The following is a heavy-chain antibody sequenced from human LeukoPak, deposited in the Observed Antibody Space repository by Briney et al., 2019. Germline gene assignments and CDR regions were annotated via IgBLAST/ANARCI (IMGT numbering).Heavy chain of an antibody. J-gene: IGHJ3*02. D-gene: IGHD5-24*01. V-gene: IGHV4-30-4*08. CDR3: ARDRDGYNLDAFDI. CDR2: IYYSGST. Sequence: SETLSLTCTVSGGSISVGTYYWSWIRQPPGKGLEWIGYIYYSGSTYYNPSLKSRVSISVDTSKYQFSLKLSSVTAADTAVFYCARDRDGYNLDAFDIWGQGTMVTVSS. CDR1: GGSISVGTYY.